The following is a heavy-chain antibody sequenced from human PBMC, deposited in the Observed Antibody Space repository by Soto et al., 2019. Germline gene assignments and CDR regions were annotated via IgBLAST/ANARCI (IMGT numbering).Heavy chain of an antibody. CDR3: AKSQEIGTHFFDS. CDR1: GFTFSGFD. Sequence: PGGSLRLSCEASGFTFSGFDMHWVRQPTGKGLEWVSSIGTAGDTYYAVSVKGRFTISRDNAKNSLSLQMNSPRAGDMAVYFCAKSQEIGTHFFDSWGQGTQVTV. D-gene: IGHD6-13*01. V-gene: IGHV3-13*01. J-gene: IGHJ4*02. CDR2: IGTAGDT.